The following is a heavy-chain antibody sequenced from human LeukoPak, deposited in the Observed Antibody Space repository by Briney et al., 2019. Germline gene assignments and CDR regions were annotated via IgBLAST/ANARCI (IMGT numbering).Heavy chain of an antibody. Sequence: GGSLRLSCAASGFIFNNYGLVWVRQAPGKGLEWVSAISNDGGGTTYADFVKGRFSVSRDNSKNTLFLQMNSLRAEDTALYYCAKGSSGYFFVLWGQGTLVTVSS. CDR1: GFIFNNYG. D-gene: IGHD3-22*01. CDR3: AKGSSGYFFVL. CDR2: ISNDGGGT. V-gene: IGHV3-23*01. J-gene: IGHJ4*02.